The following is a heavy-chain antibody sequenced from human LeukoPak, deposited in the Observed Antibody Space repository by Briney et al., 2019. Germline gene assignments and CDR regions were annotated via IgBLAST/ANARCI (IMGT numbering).Heavy chain of an antibody. J-gene: IGHJ6*02. Sequence: PSETLSLTCAVSGGSIISSNWWTWVRQPPGKGLEWIGEIYHSGSTNYNPSLKSRVTISVDKSKNQFSLNLNSVTAADTAVYYCATAVKVSSYFYYGMDAWGQGTTVTVSS. CDR1: GGSIISSNW. V-gene: IGHV4-4*02. CDR2: IYHSGST. CDR3: ATAVKVSSYFYYGMDA. D-gene: IGHD3-3*02.